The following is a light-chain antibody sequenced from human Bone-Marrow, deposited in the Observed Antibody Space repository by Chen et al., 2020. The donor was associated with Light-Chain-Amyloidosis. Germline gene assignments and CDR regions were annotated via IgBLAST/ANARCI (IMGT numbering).Light chain of an antibody. CDR3: QQRSYWPPS. V-gene: IGKV3-11*01. CDR1: QTVDSF. CDR2: DAS. Sequence: EIVLTQSPATLSLSPGERATLSCMASQTVDSFLAWYQQKPGQAPRLLIYDASNRATGIPARISGSGSVTDFTLTISSLEPEDFAVYYCQQRSYWPPSFGQGTKVEIK. J-gene: IGKJ1*01.